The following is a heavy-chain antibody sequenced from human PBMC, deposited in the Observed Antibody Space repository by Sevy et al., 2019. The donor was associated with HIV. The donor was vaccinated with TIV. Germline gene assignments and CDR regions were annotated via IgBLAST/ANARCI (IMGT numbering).Heavy chain of an antibody. CDR3: ARDLDY. V-gene: IGHV3-7*01. CDR1: GFTFSTYW. Sequence: GGYLRLSCSGSGFTFSTYWMGWVRQAPGKGLEWVAKINQERSGKYYVDSVKGRFTISRDNANYSLYLQMNSLRAADTAIYYCARDLDYWGQGTLVTVSS. J-gene: IGHJ4*02. CDR2: INQERSGK.